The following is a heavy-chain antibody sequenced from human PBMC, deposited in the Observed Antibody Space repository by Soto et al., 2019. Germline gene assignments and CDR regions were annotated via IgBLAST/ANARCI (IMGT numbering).Heavy chain of an antibody. CDR3: ASDRDYCSGGSCYAGGLDY. J-gene: IGHJ4*02. CDR1: GFTFSSYA. V-gene: IGHV3-30-3*01. CDR2: ISYDGSNK. Sequence: PGGSLRLSCAASGFTFSSYAMHWVRQAPGKGLEWVAVISYDGSNKYYADSVKGRFTISRDNSKNTLYLQMNSLRAEDTAVYYCASDRDYCSGGSCYAGGLDYWGQGTLVTVSS. D-gene: IGHD2-15*01.